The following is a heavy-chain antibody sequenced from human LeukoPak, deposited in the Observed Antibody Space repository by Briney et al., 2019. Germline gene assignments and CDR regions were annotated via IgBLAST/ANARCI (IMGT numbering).Heavy chain of an antibody. J-gene: IGHJ3*02. D-gene: IGHD3-22*01. V-gene: IGHV3-23*01. CDR2: ISGSGGST. CDR3: AKDRAFYYDSSGYYPDAFDI. CDR1: GFTFSSYI. Sequence: GGSLRLSCAASGFTFSSYIMSWVRQAPGKGLEWVSSISGSGGSTYYADSVKGRFTISRDNSKNTLYLQMNSLRAEDTAVYYCAKDRAFYYDSSGYYPDAFDICGEGTMVTVSS.